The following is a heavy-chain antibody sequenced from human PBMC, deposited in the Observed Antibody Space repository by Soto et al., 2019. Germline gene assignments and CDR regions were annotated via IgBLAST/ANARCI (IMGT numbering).Heavy chain of an antibody. CDR3: ARGSDWSKVGY. J-gene: IGHJ4*02. Sequence: SVTLCLTCAMYGGNISDYYVRRIRQPPGKGLEWIGEISQTEGTKYNASLKSRVIISVDTSKSQVSLRLTSVTGADTAVYYCARGSDWSKVGYWGQGTLVPVSS. CDR1: GGNISDYY. V-gene: IGHV4-34*01. CDR2: ISQTEGT. D-gene: IGHD2-21*01.